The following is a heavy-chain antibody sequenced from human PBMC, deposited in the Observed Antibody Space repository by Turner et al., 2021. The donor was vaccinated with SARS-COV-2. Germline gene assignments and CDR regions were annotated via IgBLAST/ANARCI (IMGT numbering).Heavy chain of an antibody. J-gene: IGHJ4*02. CDR1: GYTFTGYY. CDR2: INPNSGGT. V-gene: IGHV1-2*02. Sequence: QVQLVQSGAEVKKPGASVKVSCKASGYTFTGYYMHWVRQAPGQGLEWMGWINPNSGGTNYAQKFQGRVTMTRDTSISTAYMELSRLRSDDTAVYYCAREKGITMIVVANTRWDYFDYWGQGTLVTVSS. CDR3: AREKGITMIVVANTRWDYFDY. D-gene: IGHD3-22*01.